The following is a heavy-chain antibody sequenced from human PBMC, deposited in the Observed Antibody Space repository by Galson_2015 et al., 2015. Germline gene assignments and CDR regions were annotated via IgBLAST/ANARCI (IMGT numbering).Heavy chain of an antibody. J-gene: IGHJ4*02. CDR2: INSDGTSN. D-gene: IGHD3-16*01. Sequence: SLRLSCAASGFTFSSDWMHWVRQAPGKGLVWISRINSDGTSNTYADSVKGRFTISRDNAKNTLYLQMNSLRAEDTAVYYCARDPLWDRTVGFDYWGQGTLVTVSS. CDR1: GFTFSSDW. V-gene: IGHV3-74*01. CDR3: ARDPLWDRTVGFDY.